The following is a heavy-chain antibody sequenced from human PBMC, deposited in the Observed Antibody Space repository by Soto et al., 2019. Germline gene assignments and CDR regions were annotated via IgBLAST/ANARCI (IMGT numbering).Heavy chain of an antibody. V-gene: IGHV3-30*18. CDR3: AKDSSWLYNWFDP. CDR1: GFTFSSYG. Sequence: HPGVSLRLSCAASGFTFSSYGMHWVRQAPGKGLEWVAVISYDGSNKYYADSVKGRFTISRDNSKNTLYLQMNSLRAEDTAVYYCAKDSSWLYNWFDPWGQGTLVTVSS. D-gene: IGHD6-13*01. CDR2: ISYDGSNK. J-gene: IGHJ5*02.